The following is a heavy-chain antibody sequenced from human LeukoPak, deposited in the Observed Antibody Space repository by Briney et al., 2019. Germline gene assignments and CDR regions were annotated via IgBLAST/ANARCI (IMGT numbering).Heavy chain of an antibody. CDR3: AKWSTANDY. J-gene: IGHJ4*02. CDR2: ISCDGSNK. V-gene: IGHV3-30*18. CDR1: GFTFSTYG. Sequence: GGSLRLSCAASGFTFSTYGMHWVRQAPGKGLEWVAVISCDGSNKYYADSVKGRFTISRDNSKNTLYLQMNSLRAEDTAVYYCAKWSTANDYWGQGTLVTVSS. D-gene: IGHD4/OR15-4a*01.